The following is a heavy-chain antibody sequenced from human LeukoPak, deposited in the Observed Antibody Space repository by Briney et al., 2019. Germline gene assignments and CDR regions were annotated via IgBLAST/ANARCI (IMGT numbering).Heavy chain of an antibody. Sequence: SETLSLTCAVYGGSFSGYYWSWIRQPPGKGLEWIGEINHSGSTNYNPSLKSRVTISVDTSKNQFSLKLSSVTAADTALYYCARSILPDYWGQGTLVTVSS. CDR3: ARSILPDY. CDR1: GGSFSGYY. J-gene: IGHJ4*02. V-gene: IGHV4-34*01. CDR2: INHSGST.